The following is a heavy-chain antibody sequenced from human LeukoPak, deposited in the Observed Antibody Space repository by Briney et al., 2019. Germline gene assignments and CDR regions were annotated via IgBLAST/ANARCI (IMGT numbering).Heavy chain of an antibody. CDR3: ARERTVTLGGYYYYGMDV. V-gene: IGHV3-48*03. J-gene: IGHJ6*02. CDR2: ISSSGSTI. D-gene: IGHD4-17*01. CDR1: GFTFSSYE. Sequence: PGGSLRLSCAASGFTFSSYEMNWVRQAPGKGLEWVSYISSSGSTIYYADSVKGRFTISRDNAKNSRYLQMNSLRAEDTAVYYCARERTVTLGGYYYYGMDVWGQGTTVTVSS.